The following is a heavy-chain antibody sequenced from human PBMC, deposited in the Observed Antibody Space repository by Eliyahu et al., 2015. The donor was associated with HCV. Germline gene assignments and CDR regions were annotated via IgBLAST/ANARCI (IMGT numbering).Heavy chain of an antibody. V-gene: IGHV4-39*01. CDR3: AMCSGGSCYLGVFDY. CDR2: IFYSGSA. Sequence: QLQLQESGPGLLKPSETLSLTCTVSGGXXSXSRSYLGWIRQSPGKGLEWIGNIFYSGSANYNPSLESRVTLSVDTSKKQFSLKVTSVTAADTATYYCAMCSGGSCYLGVFDYWGQGTLVTVSS. J-gene: IGHJ4*02. D-gene: IGHD2-15*01. CDR1: GGXXSXSRSY.